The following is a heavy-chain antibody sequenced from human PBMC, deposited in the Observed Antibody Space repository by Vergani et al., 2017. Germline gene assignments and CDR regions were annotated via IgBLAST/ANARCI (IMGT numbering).Heavy chain of an antibody. CDR3: AXDVPAEAAPTLDH. V-gene: IGHV1-18*01. J-gene: IGHJ4*02. CDR2: ISAYNGNT. CDR1: GGTFSSYA. Sequence: QVQLVQSGAEVKKPGSSVKVSCKASGGTFSSYAISWVRQAPGQGIEWLGWISAYNGNTKSAPKVQGRITMNTDTSTTTAYLELRTLRSDDTAVYYCAXDVPAEAAPTLDHWGQGTPVTVSS. D-gene: IGHD6-13*01.